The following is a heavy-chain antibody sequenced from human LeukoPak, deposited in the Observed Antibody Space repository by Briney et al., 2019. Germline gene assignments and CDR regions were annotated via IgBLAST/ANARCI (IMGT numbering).Heavy chain of an antibody. CDR3: ARERDGYCGGDCYYYYGMDV. J-gene: IGHJ6*02. CDR2: IHTGGNT. D-gene: IGHD2-21*02. V-gene: IGHV3-66*01. Sequence: GGSLRLSCAASGFTFSSYAMSWVRQAPGKGLEWVSVIHTGGNTYYADSVKGRFTISRDNSKNTVYLQMNSLRAEDTALYYCARERDGYCGGDCYYYYGMDVWGQGTTVTVSS. CDR1: GFTFSSYA.